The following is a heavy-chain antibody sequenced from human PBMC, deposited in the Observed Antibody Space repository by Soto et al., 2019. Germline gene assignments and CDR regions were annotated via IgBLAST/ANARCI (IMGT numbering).Heavy chain of an antibody. CDR2: ISGYNGDI. D-gene: IGHD1-26*01. Sequence: QVHLVQSGGEVKKPGASVKVSCKASGYTFNRHGITWVRQAPGQGLEWMGWISGYNGDINYEQKVQGRVTLSSDTHTSTIYLQLKSLRFDDTAVYYCARVRIVGAREIDFWGQGTLVTVSS. CDR3: ARVRIVGAREIDF. CDR1: GYTFNRHG. J-gene: IGHJ4*02. V-gene: IGHV1-18*04.